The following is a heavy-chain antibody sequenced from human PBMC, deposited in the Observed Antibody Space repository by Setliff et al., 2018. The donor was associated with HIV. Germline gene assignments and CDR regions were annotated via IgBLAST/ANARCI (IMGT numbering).Heavy chain of an antibody. CDR3: ARQTSRYITLSPPDY. Sequence: GESPKISCKGSGYGFSNYWLAWVRQTPGKGLEWMGIIYPGDSDTRYSPSFQGQVTFSADKSINTAYLQWGSPKASDTGIYFCARQTSRYITLSPPDYWGQGTLVTVSS. D-gene: IGHD3-9*01. CDR1: GYGFSNYW. V-gene: IGHV5-51*01. J-gene: IGHJ4*02. CDR2: IYPGDSDT.